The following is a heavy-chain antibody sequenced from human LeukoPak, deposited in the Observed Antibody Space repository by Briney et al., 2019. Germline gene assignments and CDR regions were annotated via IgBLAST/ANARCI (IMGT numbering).Heavy chain of an antibody. D-gene: IGHD2-21*02. CDR3: AKSHHVTAIDY. V-gene: IGHV3-23*01. CDR2: ISGSGGST. CDR1: GFTFSHYG. J-gene: IGHJ4*02. Sequence: GGTLRLSCAASGFTFSHYGMTWVRQALGKGLEWVSAISGSGGSTYYAGSVKGRFTISRDNSKNTLYLQMNSLRADDTAVYYCAKSHHVTAIDYWGQGTLVTVSS.